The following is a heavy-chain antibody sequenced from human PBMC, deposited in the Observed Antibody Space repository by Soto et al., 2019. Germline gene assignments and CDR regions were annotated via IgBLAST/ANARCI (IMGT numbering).Heavy chain of an antibody. CDR2: LGSDGSHQ. D-gene: IGHD3-10*01. J-gene: IGHJ6*03. CDR1: AFTFSRHG. Sequence: QVQLVESGGGVVQPGGSLRLSCAASAFTFSRHGMHWVRQATGKGLQWVGVLGSDGSHQRYAESVKGRFTISRENSTNTLYLQMNSLRAEDTAVYYCAGERTVGENNHNYMDVWGTGITVTVSS. V-gene: IGHV3-33*01. CDR3: AGERTVGENNHNYMDV.